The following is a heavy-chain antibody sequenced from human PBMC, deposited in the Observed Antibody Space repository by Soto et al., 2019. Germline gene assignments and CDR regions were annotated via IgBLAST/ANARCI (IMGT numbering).Heavy chain of an antibody. CDR3: ARSSGEVFEIIIEGSNWLAP. CDR2: NNPNGGST. Sequence: APLKLAWKAYGYVFIDYYIRWVQNDSGHGLELMGINNPNGGSTRFAQTFQGRITMTTDTSTSTVYMELRSLRSEDTAVYYCARSSGEVFEIIIEGSNWLAPWGHGSLVTVSS. V-gene: IGHV1-46*01. CDR1: GYVFIDYY. D-gene: IGHD1-26*01. J-gene: IGHJ5*02.